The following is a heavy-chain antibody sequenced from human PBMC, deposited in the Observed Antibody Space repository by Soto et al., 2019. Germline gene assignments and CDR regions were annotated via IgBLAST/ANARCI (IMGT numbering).Heavy chain of an antibody. CDR3: AHSTPQYDYMWGSYSLQTYYFDY. CDR2: IYWDDDK. V-gene: IGHV2-5*02. CDR1: GFSLSTSGVG. Sequence: SGPTLVNPTQTLTLTCTFSGFSLSTSGVGVGWIRQPPGKALEWLALIYWDDDKRYSPSLKSRLTITKDTSKNQVVLTMTNMDPVDTATYYCAHSTPQYDYMWGSYSLQTYYFDYWGQGTLVTVSS. D-gene: IGHD3-16*01. J-gene: IGHJ4*02.